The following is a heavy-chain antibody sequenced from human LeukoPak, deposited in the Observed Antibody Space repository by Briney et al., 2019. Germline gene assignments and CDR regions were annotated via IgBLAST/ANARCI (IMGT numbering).Heavy chain of an antibody. CDR1: GFTFTDYW. CDR2: INTDTRGT. J-gene: IGHJ4*02. V-gene: IGHV3-74*01. CDR3: AAGRAVTTALY. Sequence: GGSLRLSCAASGFTFTDYWMHWVRQAPGKGLVWVSIINTDTRGTYYADSVKGRFTISRDNAKNSLYLQMNSLRAEDTAVYYCAAGRAVTTALYWGQGTLVTVSS. D-gene: IGHD4-17*01.